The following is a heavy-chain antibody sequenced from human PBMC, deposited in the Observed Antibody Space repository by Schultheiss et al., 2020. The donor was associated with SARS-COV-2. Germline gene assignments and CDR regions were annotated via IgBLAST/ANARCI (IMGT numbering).Heavy chain of an antibody. Sequence: SETLSLTCTVSGGSISSSSYYWSWIRQPPGKGLEWIGEINHSGSTNYNPSLKSRVTISVDTSKNQFSLKLSSVTAADTAVYYCARLSPYYDFWSGYQGPYYYGMDVWGQGTTVTVSS. CDR2: INHSGST. CDR3: ARLSPYYDFWSGYQGPYYYGMDV. J-gene: IGHJ6*02. V-gene: IGHV4-39*07. D-gene: IGHD3-3*01. CDR1: GGSISSSSYY.